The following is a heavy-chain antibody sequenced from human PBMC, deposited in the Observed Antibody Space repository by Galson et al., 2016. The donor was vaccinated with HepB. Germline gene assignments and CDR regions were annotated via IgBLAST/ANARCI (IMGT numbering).Heavy chain of an antibody. CDR2: INPNSGAA. D-gene: IGHD3-10*01. CDR1: GYTFSGYY. J-gene: IGHJ4*02. Sequence: SVKVSCKASGYTFSGYYLHWVRQAPGQGLEWMGRINPNSGAANFAQKFQGRVTMTRDKSITTVDIELSSLTSDDTAVYSCARGSDYIGRRGFDYWGQGTLVTVSS. V-gene: IGHV1-2*06. CDR3: ARGSDYIGRRGFDY.